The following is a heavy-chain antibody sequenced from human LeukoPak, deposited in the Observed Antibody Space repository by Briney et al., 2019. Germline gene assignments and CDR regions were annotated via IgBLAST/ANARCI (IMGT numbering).Heavy chain of an antibody. D-gene: IGHD3-10*01. V-gene: IGHV3-23*01. CDR3: ATGEDYQYYFDY. CDR1: GFTFSSYA. CDR2: ISGSGGST. J-gene: IGHJ4*02. Sequence: PGGSLRLSCAASGFTFSSYAMSWVRQAPGEGLEWVSAISGSGGSTYYADSVKGRFTISRDNSKNTLYLQMNSLRAEDTAVYYCATGEDYQYYFDYWGQETLVTVSS.